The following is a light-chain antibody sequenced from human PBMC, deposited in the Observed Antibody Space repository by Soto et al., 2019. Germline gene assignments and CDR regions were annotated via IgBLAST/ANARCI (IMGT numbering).Light chain of an antibody. V-gene: IGKV3-15*01. CDR2: GAS. J-gene: IGKJ5*01. Sequence: EAVLTQSPATLSVFPGERATLSCRASQSVATNLAWYQQRPGQAPRLLIYGASKRAIGLPARFSGSGSGTELTITITSLQSEDFEVYYCQQYNKWPQTFGQGTRLEIK. CDR1: QSVATN. CDR3: QQYNKWPQT.